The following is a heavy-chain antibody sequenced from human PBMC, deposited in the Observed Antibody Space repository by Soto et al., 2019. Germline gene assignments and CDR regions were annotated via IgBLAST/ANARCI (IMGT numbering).Heavy chain of an antibody. CDR2: IYYSGSI. CDR3: ARRSREGGGSFYSH. Sequence: PSETLSLTCTVSGGSISSYYWSWIRQPPGKGLEWIGYIYYSGSINYNPSLKSRVTISVDTSKNQFSLKLSSVTAADTAVYYCARRSREGGGSFYSHWGQGTLVTVSS. V-gene: IGHV4-59*01. CDR1: GGSISSYY. D-gene: IGHD2-15*01. J-gene: IGHJ4*02.